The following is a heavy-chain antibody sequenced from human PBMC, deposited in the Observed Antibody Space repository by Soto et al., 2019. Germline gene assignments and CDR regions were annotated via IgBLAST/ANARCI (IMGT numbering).Heavy chain of an antibody. CDR1: GGSISRSSYY. CDR2: IYYSGST. Sequence: PSETLSLTCSVSGGSISRSSYYWGWIRQPPGKGLQWIGTIYYSGSTYYNPSLKSRVTISVDTSKNQFSLKLSSVTAADTAVYYCASSDGGSTIDYWGQGALVTVSS. V-gene: IGHV4-39*01. J-gene: IGHJ4*02. CDR3: ASSDGGSTIDY.